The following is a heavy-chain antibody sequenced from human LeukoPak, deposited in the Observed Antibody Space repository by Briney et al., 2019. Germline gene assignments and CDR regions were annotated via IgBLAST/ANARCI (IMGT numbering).Heavy chain of an antibody. D-gene: IGHD3/OR15-3a*01. J-gene: IGHJ4*02. CDR3: ARNDLDW. CDR2: INHSGST. V-gene: IGHV4-34*01. Sequence: SETLSLTCAVYGGSFSYYYWSWIRQPPGKTPEWIGEINHSGSTNYNPSLKSRVTISVDTSKNQFSLKLSSVTAADTAVYYCARNDLDWWGRGTLVTVSS. CDR1: GGSFSYYY.